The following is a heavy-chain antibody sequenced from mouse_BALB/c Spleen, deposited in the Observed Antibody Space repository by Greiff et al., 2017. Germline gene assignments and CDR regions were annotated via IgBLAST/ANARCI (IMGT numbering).Heavy chain of an antibody. CDR3: ARSKRWPAWFAY. Sequence: QVQLQQSGAELVRPGSSVKISCKASGYAFSSYWMNWVKQRPGQGLEWIGQIYPGDGDTNYNGKFKGKATLAADESSSTAYMQLSSLTSEDSAVYFCARSKRWPAWFAYWGQGTLVTVSA. J-gene: IGHJ3*01. V-gene: IGHV1-80*01. D-gene: IGHD2-3*01. CDR1: GYAFSSYW. CDR2: IYPGDGDT.